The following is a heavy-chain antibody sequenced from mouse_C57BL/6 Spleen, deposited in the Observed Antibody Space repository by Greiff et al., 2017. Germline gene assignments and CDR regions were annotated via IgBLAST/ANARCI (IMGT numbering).Heavy chain of an antibody. V-gene: IGHV14-4*01. CDR3: TTRGSWTYAMDY. J-gene: IGHJ4*01. CDR2: IDPANGDT. CDR1: GFNIKDDY. Sequence: VQLQQSGAELVRPGASVKLSCTASGFNIKDDYMHWVKQRPEQGLEWIGWIDPANGDTEYASKFQGKATLTADTSSNTAYLQLSSMTSEDTAVYYCTTRGSWTYAMDYWGQGTSVTVSS. D-gene: IGHD1-1*02.